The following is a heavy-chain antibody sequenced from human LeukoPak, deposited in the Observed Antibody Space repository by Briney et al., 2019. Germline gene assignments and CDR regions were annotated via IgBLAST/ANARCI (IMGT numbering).Heavy chain of an antibody. CDR1: GLTFSSYA. Sequence: GGSLRLSCAASGLTFSSYAMSWVRQAPGKGLEWVSAISGSGGSTYYADSMKGRFTISRDNSKNTLYLQMNSLRAEDTAVYYCAKVTAAALYFDYWGQGTLVTVSS. J-gene: IGHJ4*02. CDR3: AKVTAAALYFDY. CDR2: ISGSGGST. D-gene: IGHD6-13*01. V-gene: IGHV3-23*01.